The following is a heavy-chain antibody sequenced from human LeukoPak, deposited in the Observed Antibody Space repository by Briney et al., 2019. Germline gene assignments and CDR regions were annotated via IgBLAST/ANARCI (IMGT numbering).Heavy chain of an antibody. Sequence: ASVKVSCKASGYTFTGCYLHWVRQAPGQGLEWMGWINANSGGTKYVQKFQGRVTMTRDTSTSTAYMELSRLRSDDTAVYYCARVPIVVVSSMHFDYWGQGTLVTVSS. D-gene: IGHD2-21*01. CDR2: INANSGGT. J-gene: IGHJ4*02. CDR1: GYTFTGCY. CDR3: ARVPIVVVSSMHFDY. V-gene: IGHV1-2*02.